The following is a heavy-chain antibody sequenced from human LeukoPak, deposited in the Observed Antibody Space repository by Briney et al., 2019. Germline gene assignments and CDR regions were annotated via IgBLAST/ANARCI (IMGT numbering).Heavy chain of an antibody. J-gene: IGHJ6*03. D-gene: IGHD4-17*01. Sequence: GGSLRLSCAASGLTFINFGMTWVRQAPGKGLEWVSAISGSGDNPYYADSVKGRFTISSDNSKNPPYLQMNSLSADDTAVYYCSKAPMTTGENYYFYYMGVWGKGTTVTISS. CDR1: GLTFINFG. V-gene: IGHV3-23*01. CDR2: ISGSGDNP. CDR3: SKAPMTTGENYYFYYMGV.